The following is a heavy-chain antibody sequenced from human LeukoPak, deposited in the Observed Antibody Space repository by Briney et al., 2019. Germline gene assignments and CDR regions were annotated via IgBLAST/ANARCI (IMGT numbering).Heavy chain of an antibody. Sequence: PSETLSLTCTVSGASISSGSYYWSWIRQPAGKGLEWVGRIHTSGSTNYNPSLKSRVTMSIDTSKNQFSLKVSSVTAADTAVYYCASFGGSPSSTVFDYWGQGTLVTVSS. V-gene: IGHV4-61*02. CDR2: IHTSGST. CDR3: ASFGGSPSSTVFDY. D-gene: IGHD1-26*01. CDR1: GASISSGSYY. J-gene: IGHJ4*02.